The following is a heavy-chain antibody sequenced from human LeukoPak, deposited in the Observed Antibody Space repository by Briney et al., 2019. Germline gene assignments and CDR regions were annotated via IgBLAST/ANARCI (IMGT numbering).Heavy chain of an antibody. J-gene: IGHJ6*02. CDR2: IYYSGST. CDR3: ARRAQVQLERGKYYYYYYGMDV. Sequence: SETLSLTCTVSGGSISSYYWSWVRQPPGKGLEWIGYIYYSGSTNYNPSLKSRVTISVDTSKNQFSLKLSSVTAADTAVYYCARRAQVQLERGKYYYYYYGMDVWGQGTTVTVSS. V-gene: IGHV4-59*08. CDR1: GGSISSYY. D-gene: IGHD1-1*01.